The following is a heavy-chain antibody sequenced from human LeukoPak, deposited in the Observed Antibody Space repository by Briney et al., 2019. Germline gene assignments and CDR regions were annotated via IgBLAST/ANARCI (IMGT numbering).Heavy chain of an antibody. V-gene: IGHV3-21*01. D-gene: IGHD3-10*01. J-gene: IGHJ6*03. CDR2: ISSSSSYI. CDR1: GFTFSSYS. Sequence: PGGSLRLSCAASGFTFSSYSMNWVRQAPGKGLEWVSSISSSSSYIYYADSVKGRFTISRDNAKNSLFLQMNSLRAEDTAVYYCARDYGSGSYFNAYYYYYMDVWGKGTTVTVSS. CDR3: ARDYGSGSYFNAYYYYYMDV.